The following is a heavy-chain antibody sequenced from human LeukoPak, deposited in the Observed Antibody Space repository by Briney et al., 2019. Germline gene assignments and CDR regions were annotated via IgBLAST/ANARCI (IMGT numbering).Heavy chain of an antibody. CDR1: GFTFSNAW. J-gene: IGHJ4*02. CDR2: IKSKTDGGTT. Sequence: GGSLRLSCAASGFTFSNAWMSWVRQAPGKGLEWVGRIKSKTDGGTTDYAAPVKGRFTISRDDSKNTLYLQMNSLKTEDTAVYCCTTAYITIFGVVITYPYWGQGTLVTVSS. V-gene: IGHV3-15*01. CDR3: TTAYITIFGVVITYPY. D-gene: IGHD3-3*01.